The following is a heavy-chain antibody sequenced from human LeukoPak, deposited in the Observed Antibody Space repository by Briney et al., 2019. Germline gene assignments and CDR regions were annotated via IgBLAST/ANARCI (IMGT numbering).Heavy chain of an antibody. CDR3: TRLIVVVTAIGYGMDV. J-gene: IGHJ6*02. CDR1: GFTFGDYA. D-gene: IGHD2-21*02. V-gene: IGHV3-49*03. CDR2: IRSKAYGGTT. Sequence: GGSLRLSCTASGFTFGDYAMSWFRQAPGKGLEWVGFIRSKAYGGTTEYAASVKGRFTISRDDSKSIAYLQMNSLKTEDTAVYYCTRLIVVVTAIGYGMDVWGQGTTVTVSS.